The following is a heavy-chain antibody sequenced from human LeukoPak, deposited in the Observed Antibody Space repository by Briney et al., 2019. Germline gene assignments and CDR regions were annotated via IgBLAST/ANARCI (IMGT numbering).Heavy chain of an antibody. D-gene: IGHD1-26*01. CDR2: IYSGGSP. V-gene: IGHV3-53*01. CDR3: ARISPIVGATNAFDI. Sequence: GGSLRLSCAASQFTVTMNYMSWVRQAPGKGLEWVSVIYSGGSPYYADSVKGRFTISRDNSKTTLYLQMNSLRAKDTAVYYCARISPIVGATNAFDIWGQGTMVTVSS. CDR1: QFTVTMNY. J-gene: IGHJ3*02.